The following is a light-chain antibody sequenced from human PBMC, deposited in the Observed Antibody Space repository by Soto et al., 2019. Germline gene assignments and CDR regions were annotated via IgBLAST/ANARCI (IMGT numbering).Light chain of an antibody. CDR1: QSVSSY. Sequence: EIVLTQSPATLSLSPGARAALSCRASQSVSSYLAWYQQKPGQAPRLLIYDASKRAPGIPARFTGSGSGTDFTLTISSLEPEDFAAYFCQQRSNWPSTFGGGTKVEI. CDR2: DAS. J-gene: IGKJ4*01. CDR3: QQRSNWPST. V-gene: IGKV3-11*01.